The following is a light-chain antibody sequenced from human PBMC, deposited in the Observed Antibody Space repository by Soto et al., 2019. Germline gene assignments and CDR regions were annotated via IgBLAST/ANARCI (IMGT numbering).Light chain of an antibody. CDR1: QSISSW. V-gene: IGKV1-5*03. CDR2: KAS. CDR3: QQYDIYSKT. Sequence: DIQMTQSPSTLSASVGDRVTITCRASQSISSWLAWYQQKPGKAPKLLIYKASSLEIGVPSRFSGSASGTEFTLTISSLQPDDVANYYCQQYDIYSKTFGQGTKVEI. J-gene: IGKJ1*01.